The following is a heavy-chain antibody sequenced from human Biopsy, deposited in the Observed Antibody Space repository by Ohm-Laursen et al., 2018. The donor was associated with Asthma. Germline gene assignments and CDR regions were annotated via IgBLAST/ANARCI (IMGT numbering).Heavy chain of an antibody. J-gene: IGHJ5*02. V-gene: IGHV4-59*11. D-gene: IGHD2-15*01. Sequence: SQTLSLTCTVSGGSIRSHDWTWIRLPPGKGLEYIGDVSHTGSTNYNPSLKSRVTMSLDTSKNQFSLRLTSVTTADTAVYYCARLADCSGGACYSYGWFDPWGQGTRVTVSS. CDR1: GGSIRSHD. CDR2: VSHTGST. CDR3: ARLADCSGGACYSYGWFDP.